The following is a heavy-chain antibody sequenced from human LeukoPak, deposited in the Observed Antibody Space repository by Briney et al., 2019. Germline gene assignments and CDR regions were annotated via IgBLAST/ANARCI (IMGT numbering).Heavy chain of an antibody. CDR1: GYIFTNYW. J-gene: IGHJ5*02. Sequence: GESLKISCATSGYIFTNYWIAWVRQMPGKGLEWMGIIYPADSDTRYSPSFQGQVTISADKSLSTAYLQWSSLKASDTAMYYCARLPSRNWFDPWGQGTLVTVSS. V-gene: IGHV5-51*01. CDR3: ARLPSRNWFDP. CDR2: IYPADSDT.